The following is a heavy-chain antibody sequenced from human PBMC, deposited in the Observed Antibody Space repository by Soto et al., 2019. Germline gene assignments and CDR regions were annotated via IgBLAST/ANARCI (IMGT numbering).Heavy chain of an antibody. CDR2: IIPIFGTA. Sequence: QVQLVQSGAEVQKPGSSVKVSCKASGGTFSSYAISWVRQAPGQGLEWMGGIIPIFGTANYAQKFQGRVTITADESTSTAYMELSSLRSEDTAVYYCASEGMITFGGVIVTTPYYFDYWGQGTLVTVSS. J-gene: IGHJ4*02. CDR3: ASEGMITFGGVIVTTPYYFDY. V-gene: IGHV1-69*01. CDR1: GGTFSSYA. D-gene: IGHD3-16*02.